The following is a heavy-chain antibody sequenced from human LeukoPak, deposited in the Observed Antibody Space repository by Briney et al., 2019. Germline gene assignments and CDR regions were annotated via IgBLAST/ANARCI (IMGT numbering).Heavy chain of an antibody. Sequence: PGGSLRLSCAASGFTVSSNYMSWVRQAPGKGLEWVSVIYSGGSTYFADSVKGRFTISRDNSKNTLYLQMNSLRAEETAVYYCAKDQSFTMVRGSFDYWGQRTLVTVSS. CDR3: AKDQSFTMVRGSFDY. D-gene: IGHD3-10*01. J-gene: IGHJ4*02. CDR1: GFTVSSNY. CDR2: IYSGGST. V-gene: IGHV3-53*01.